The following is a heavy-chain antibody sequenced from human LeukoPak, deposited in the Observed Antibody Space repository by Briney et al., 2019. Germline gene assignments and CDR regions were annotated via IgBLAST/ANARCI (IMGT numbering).Heavy chain of an antibody. CDR3: AELGITMIGGV. CDR1: GFTASSNY. Sequence: GGSLRLSCAASGFTASSNYMSWVRQAPGKGLEWVSVIYSDGTTYYADSVKGRFTISRDNAKNSLYLQMNSLRAEDTAVYYCAELGITMIGGVWGKGTTVTISS. CDR2: IYSDGTT. D-gene: IGHD3-10*02. V-gene: IGHV3-66*01. J-gene: IGHJ6*04.